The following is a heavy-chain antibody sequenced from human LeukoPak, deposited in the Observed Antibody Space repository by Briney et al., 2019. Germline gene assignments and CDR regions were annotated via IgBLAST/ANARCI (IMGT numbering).Heavy chain of an antibody. Sequence: PGGSLRLSCAAASGFIFDDYDMHWVRQVPGKGLEWVSGINWNSGRIGYAESVKGRFTISRDNAKNSLYLQMNSLRVEDTALYYCAKDGTGDWGQGTLVTVSS. CDR3: AKDGTGD. CDR1: GFIFDDYD. CDR2: INWNSGRI. V-gene: IGHV3-9*01. D-gene: IGHD7-27*01. J-gene: IGHJ4*02.